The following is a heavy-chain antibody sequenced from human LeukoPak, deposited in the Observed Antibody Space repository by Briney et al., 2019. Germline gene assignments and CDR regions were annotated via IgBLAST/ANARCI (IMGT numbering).Heavy chain of an antibody. Sequence: PSETLSLTCAVYGGSFSGYYWSWIRQPPGKGLEWIGEINHSGSTNYNPSLMSRVTISVDTSKNQFSLKLSSVTAADTAVYYCARGRSYDSSGYYYYYMDVWGKGTTVTVSS. CDR1: GGSFSGYY. CDR3: ARGRSYDSSGYYYYYMDV. J-gene: IGHJ6*03. CDR2: INHSGST. D-gene: IGHD3-22*01. V-gene: IGHV4-34*01.